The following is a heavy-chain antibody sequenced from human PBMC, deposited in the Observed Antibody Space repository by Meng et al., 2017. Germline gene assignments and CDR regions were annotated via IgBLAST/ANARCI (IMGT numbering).Heavy chain of an antibody. J-gene: IGHJ4*02. CDR2: IDTKTGNP. CDR1: GYTLTSYA. Sequence: QVRLVQVGSELRKPGAPMKGSCKASGYTLTSYAINWLRQAPGQGLQWMGWIDTKTGNPTYVPGFTGRLVFSLDTSVSTAYLQISGLKADDTAVYYCTRDGYSDCSRTSCFDSWGQGTLVTVSS. CDR3: TRDGYSDCSRTSCFDS. V-gene: IGHV7-4-1*02. D-gene: IGHD2-2*01.